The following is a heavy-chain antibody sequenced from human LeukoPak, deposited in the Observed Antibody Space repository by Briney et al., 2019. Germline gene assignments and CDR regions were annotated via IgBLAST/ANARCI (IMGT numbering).Heavy chain of an antibody. Sequence: SETLSLTCAVYGGSFSGCYWSWIRQPPGKGLEWIGEINHSGSTNYNPSLKSRVTISVDTSKNQFSLKLSSVTAADTAVYYCARGYLGSGWFDPWGQGTLVTVSS. V-gene: IGHV4-34*01. D-gene: IGHD7-27*01. CDR2: INHSGST. CDR3: ARGYLGSGWFDP. J-gene: IGHJ5*02. CDR1: GGSFSGCY.